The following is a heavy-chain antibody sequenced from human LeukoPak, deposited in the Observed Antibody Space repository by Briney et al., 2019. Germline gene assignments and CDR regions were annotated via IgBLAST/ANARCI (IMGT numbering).Heavy chain of an antibody. J-gene: IGHJ3*02. CDR1: GYTFTSYG. Sequence: GASVKVSCKASGYTFTSYGISWVRQAPGQGLEWMGWISAYNGNTNYAQKLQGRVTMTTDTSTSTAYMELRSLRSGDTAVYYCARVLAVAGLHDAFDIWGQGTMVTVSS. D-gene: IGHD6-19*01. CDR3: ARVLAVAGLHDAFDI. V-gene: IGHV1-18*01. CDR2: ISAYNGNT.